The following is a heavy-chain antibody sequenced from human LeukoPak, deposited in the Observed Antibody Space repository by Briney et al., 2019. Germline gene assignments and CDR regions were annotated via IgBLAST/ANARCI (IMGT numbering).Heavy chain of an antibody. CDR1: GGTFSSYA. CDR3: AGDLSGYDCGY. V-gene: IGHV1-69*04. Sequence: ASVKVSCKASGGTFSSYAISCVRQAPGQGLEWMGRIIPIVCIANYAQKSQGRVTITADKTTSTAYMELSSLRSDDTAVYYCAGDLSGYDCGYRGQGTLVTVSS. J-gene: IGHJ4*02. CDR2: IIPIVCIA. D-gene: IGHD5-12*01.